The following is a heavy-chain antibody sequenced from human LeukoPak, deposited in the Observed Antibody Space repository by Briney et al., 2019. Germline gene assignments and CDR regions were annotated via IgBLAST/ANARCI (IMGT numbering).Heavy chain of an antibody. CDR3: ARVAIVGATPHFDY. CDR2: IYSGGNT. V-gene: IGHV3-53*01. Sequence: GGSLRLSCAASGFTVSSNYMSWVRQAPGKGLEWVSVIYSGGNTYYADSVKGRFTISRDNSKNTLYLQMNSLRAEDTAVYYCARVAIVGATPHFDYWGQGTLVTVSS. J-gene: IGHJ4*02. D-gene: IGHD1-26*01. CDR1: GFTVSSNY.